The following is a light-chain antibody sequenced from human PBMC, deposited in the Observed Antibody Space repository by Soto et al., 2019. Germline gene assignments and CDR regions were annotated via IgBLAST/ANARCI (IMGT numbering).Light chain of an antibody. CDR3: SSYAGSKNFVV. Sequence: QSVLTQPPSASGSPGQSVTISCTGTSSDVGGYKYVSWYQQHPGKAPKLMIYEVTKRPSGVPDRFSGSKSGNTASLTVSGLQAEDEADYYCSSYAGSKNFVVFGGGTQLTVL. CDR2: EVT. V-gene: IGLV2-8*01. J-gene: IGLJ2*01. CDR1: SSDVGGYKY.